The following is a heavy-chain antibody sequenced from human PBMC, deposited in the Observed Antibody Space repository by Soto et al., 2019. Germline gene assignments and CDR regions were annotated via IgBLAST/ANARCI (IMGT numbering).Heavy chain of an antibody. CDR3: ARETYDFWSGYYAYYYMDV. J-gene: IGHJ6*03. CDR1: GFTFSSYG. CDR2: IGYDGSNK. V-gene: IGHV3-33*01. D-gene: IGHD3-3*01. Sequence: QPGGSLRLSCAASGFTFSSYGMHWVRQAPGKGLEWVAVIGYDGSNKYYADSVKGRFTISRDNSKNTLYLQMNSLRAEDTAVYYCARETYDFWSGYYAYYYMDVWGKGTTVTVSS.